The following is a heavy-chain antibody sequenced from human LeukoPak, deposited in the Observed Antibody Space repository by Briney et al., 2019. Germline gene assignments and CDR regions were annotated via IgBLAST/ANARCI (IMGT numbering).Heavy chain of an antibody. CDR1: GFTFSSYA. V-gene: IGHV3-23*01. CDR3: ATSDILTGYYSRLFDY. D-gene: IGHD3-9*01. Sequence: GGSLRLSCAASGFTFSSYAMSWVRQAPGKGLEWVSPISGSGGSTYYADSVKGRFTISRDNSKNTLYLQMNSLRAEDTAVYYCATSDILTGYYSRLFDYWGQGTLVTVSS. J-gene: IGHJ4*02. CDR2: ISGSGGST.